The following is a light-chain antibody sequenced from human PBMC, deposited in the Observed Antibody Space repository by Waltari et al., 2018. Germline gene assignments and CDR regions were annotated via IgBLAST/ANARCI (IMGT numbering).Light chain of an antibody. J-gene: IGLJ2*01. CDR3: QVWDSSSDHRHVV. Sequence: SYVLTQPPSVSVAPGQTARITCWGNNIGRKSVHWYQQKPGQAPVLVVDDDSYRPSGIPERFSGSNSGNTATLTISRVEAGDEADYYCQVWDSSSDHRHVVFGGGTKLNVL. V-gene: IGLV3-21*02. CDR2: DDS. CDR1: NIGRKS.